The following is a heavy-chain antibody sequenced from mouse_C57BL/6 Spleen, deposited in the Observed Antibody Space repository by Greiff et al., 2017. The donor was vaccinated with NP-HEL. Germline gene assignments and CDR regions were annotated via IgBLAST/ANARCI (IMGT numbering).Heavy chain of an antibody. CDR3: AREDDDGMPFAY. CDR2: INPNNGGT. V-gene: IGHV1-22*01. Sequence: EVQLQQSGPELVKPGASVKMSCKASGYTFTDYNMHWVKQSHGKSLEWIGYINPNNGGTSYNQKFKGKATLTVNKSSSTAYMELRSLTSEDSAVYYCAREDDDGMPFAYWGQGTLVTVSA. CDR1: GYTFTDYN. J-gene: IGHJ3*01. D-gene: IGHD2-4*01.